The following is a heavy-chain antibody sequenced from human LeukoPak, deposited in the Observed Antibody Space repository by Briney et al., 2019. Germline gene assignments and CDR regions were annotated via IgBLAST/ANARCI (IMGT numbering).Heavy chain of an antibody. CDR3: ARYSSSWYFDY. J-gene: IGHJ4*02. V-gene: IGHV4-39*01. Sequence: SETLSLTCTVSGGSISSSSYYWGWIRQPPGKGLEWIGSIYYSGSTYYNPSLKSRVTISVDTSKNQFSLKLSSVTAADTALYYCARYSSSWYFDYWGQGTLVTVSS. CDR1: GGSISSSSYY. CDR2: IYYSGST. D-gene: IGHD6-13*01.